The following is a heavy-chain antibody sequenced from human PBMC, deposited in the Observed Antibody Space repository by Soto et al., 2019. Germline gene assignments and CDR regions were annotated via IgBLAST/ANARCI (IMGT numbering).Heavy chain of an antibody. D-gene: IGHD6-19*01. V-gene: IGHV1-3*01. CDR1: GYTFTSYA. CDR2: INAGNGNT. Sequence: QVQLVQSGAEVKKPGASVKVSCKASGYTFTSYAMHWVRQAPGQRLEWMGWINAGNGNTKYSQKFQGKVTITRDTSASTAYMELSRLRSEDTAVYYGARDTYSSGWYGYWCQGTLVTVSS. J-gene: IGHJ4*02. CDR3: ARDTYSSGWYGY.